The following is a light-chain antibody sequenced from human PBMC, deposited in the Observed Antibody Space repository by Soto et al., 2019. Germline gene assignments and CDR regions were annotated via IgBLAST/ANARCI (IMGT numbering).Light chain of an antibody. Sequence: EIVLTQSPATLSLFPGERATLSCRASQSVRSSLDWYQQKPGQAPRLLVYDASNRATGVPARFSASGSGADFTLTIGSLEPEDFAIYYCQHYGSSPGLTFGGGTKVEIK. CDR1: QSVRSS. J-gene: IGKJ4*01. CDR2: DAS. CDR3: QHYGSSPGLT. V-gene: IGKV3-11*01.